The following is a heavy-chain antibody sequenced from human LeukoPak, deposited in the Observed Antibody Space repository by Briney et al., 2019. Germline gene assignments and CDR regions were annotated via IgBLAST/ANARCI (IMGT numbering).Heavy chain of an antibody. J-gene: IGHJ4*02. CDR3: AKDDYGSGSYFPL. CDR1: GFTFSSYA. V-gene: IGHV3-23*01. CDR2: ISGSGGST. D-gene: IGHD3-10*01. Sequence: PGGALRLSCAASGFTFSSYAMSWVRQAPGKGLEWVSAISGSGGSTYYADSVKGRFTISRDNSKNTLYLQMNSLRAEDTAVYYCAKDDYGSGSYFPLWGQGTLVTVSS.